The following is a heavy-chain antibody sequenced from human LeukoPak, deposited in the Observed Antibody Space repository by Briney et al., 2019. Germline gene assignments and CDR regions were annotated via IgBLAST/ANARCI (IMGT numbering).Heavy chain of an antibody. J-gene: IGHJ4*02. V-gene: IGHV1-46*01. Sequence: GASVKVSCKASGYTFTRYYIHWVRQAPGQGLEWMGIINPSSGSTTYAPKFQGRVTMTRDTSTSTVYMELCSLRSEDTAAYYCATGGIVATIWGAGDYWGQGTLVTVSS. CDR1: GYTFTRYY. CDR2: INPSSGST. D-gene: IGHD5-12*01. CDR3: ATGGIVATIWGAGDY.